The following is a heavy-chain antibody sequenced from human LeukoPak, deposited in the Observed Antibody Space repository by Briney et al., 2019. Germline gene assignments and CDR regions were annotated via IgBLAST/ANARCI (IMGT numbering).Heavy chain of an antibody. CDR2: IYYSGST. D-gene: IGHD5-12*01. Sequence: SETLSLTCTVSGGSISSSSYYWGWIRQPPGKGLERIGSIYYSGSTYYNPSLKSRVTISVDTSKNQFSLKLSSVTAADTAVYYCARRATIEFDPWGQGTLVTVSS. J-gene: IGHJ5*02. CDR1: GGSISSSSYY. V-gene: IGHV4-39*01. CDR3: ARRATIEFDP.